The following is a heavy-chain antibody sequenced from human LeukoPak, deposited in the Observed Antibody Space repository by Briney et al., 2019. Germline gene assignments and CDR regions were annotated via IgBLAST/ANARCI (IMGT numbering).Heavy chain of an antibody. CDR2: INTNTGNP. CDR3: ARDPPPGIAAAGREYYFDY. Sequence: ASVKVSCKASGYTFTSYAMNWVRQAPGQGLEWMGWINTNTGNPTYAQGFTGRFVFSLDTSVSTAYLQISSLKAEDTAVYYCARDPPPGIAAAGREYYFDYWGQGTLVTVSS. CDR1: GYTFTSYA. J-gene: IGHJ4*02. D-gene: IGHD6-13*01. V-gene: IGHV7-4-1*02.